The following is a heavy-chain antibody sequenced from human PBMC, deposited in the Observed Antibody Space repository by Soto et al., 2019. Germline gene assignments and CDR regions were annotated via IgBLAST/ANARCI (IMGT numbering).Heavy chain of an antibody. Sequence: EVQLVDSGGGLVQPGGSLRLSCGASGFTLRSYWMHWVRQDPGKWLVWVSNINSDGSTTNYADSVKCRFTNSRDNAKNTLYPQMNSPSAVETAVYFCETLGSSGSSLNLWGQGTLVTVS. CDR1: GFTLRSYW. D-gene: IGHD3-10*01. CDR3: ETLGSSGSSLNL. V-gene: IGHV3-74*01. CDR2: INSDGSTT. J-gene: IGHJ4*02.